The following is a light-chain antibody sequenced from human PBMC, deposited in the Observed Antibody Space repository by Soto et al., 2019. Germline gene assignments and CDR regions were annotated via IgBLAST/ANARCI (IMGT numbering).Light chain of an antibody. J-gene: IGKJ3*01. V-gene: IGKV1-5*01. CDR3: QQYNSYSGT. CDR1: QSISSW. CDR2: DAS. Sequence: PSTLSASVGDRVTITCRASQSISSWLAWYQQKPGKAPKLLIYDASSLESGVPSRFSGSGSGTEFTLTISSLQPDDFATYYCQQYNSYSGTFGPGTKVDIK.